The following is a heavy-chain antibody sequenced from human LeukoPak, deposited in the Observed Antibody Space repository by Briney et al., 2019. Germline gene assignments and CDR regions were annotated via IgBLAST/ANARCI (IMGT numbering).Heavy chain of an antibody. V-gene: IGHV3-30-3*01. CDR1: GFTFRSYA. CDR3: ARDAAEAGRRFFDY. J-gene: IGHJ4*02. Sequence: PGGSLRLSCAASGFTFRSYAVHWVRQTPGKGLEWLAVISYDGSNKYYADSVKGRFTISRDNSKNTLYLQMNSLRAEDTAVYYCARDAAEAGRRFFDYWGQGTLVTVSS. CDR2: ISYDGSNK.